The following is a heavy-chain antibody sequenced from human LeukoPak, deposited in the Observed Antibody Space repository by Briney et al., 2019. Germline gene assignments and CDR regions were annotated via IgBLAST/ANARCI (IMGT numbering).Heavy chain of an antibody. D-gene: IGHD2-15*01. CDR2: INSDGIST. V-gene: IGHV3-74*01. Sequence: PGGSLRLSCAASGFTFSSYWMHWVRQAPGKGLVCVSRINSDGISTSYADSVKGRFTISRDNAKNTLYLQMNSLRAEDTAVYYCARRYCSGGSCYLDYWGQGTLVTVSS. J-gene: IGHJ4*02. CDR1: GFTFSSYW. CDR3: ARRYCSGGSCYLDY.